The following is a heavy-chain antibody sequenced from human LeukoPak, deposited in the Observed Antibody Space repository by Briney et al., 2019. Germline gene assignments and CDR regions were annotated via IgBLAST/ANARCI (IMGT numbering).Heavy chain of an antibody. CDR1: GFTFSDYY. J-gene: IGHJ4*02. CDR2: ITRSSDDT. Sequence: KPGGSLRLSWAASGFTFSDYYMSWVRQAPGKGLEWVSYITRSSDDTNYADSVKGRFTISRDNAKNSLSLQMNSLRAEDTALYYCARHGSGMFDYWGQGTLVTVSS. V-gene: IGHV3-11*06. CDR3: ARHGSGMFDY. D-gene: IGHD3-10*01.